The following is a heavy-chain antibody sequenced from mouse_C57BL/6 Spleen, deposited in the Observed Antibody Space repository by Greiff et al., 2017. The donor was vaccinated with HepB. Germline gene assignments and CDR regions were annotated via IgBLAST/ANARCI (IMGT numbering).Heavy chain of an antibody. D-gene: IGHD1-1*01. CDR3: TKFPDYYGSSLFAY. J-gene: IGHJ3*01. V-gene: IGHV14-4*01. CDR2: IDPENGDT. Sequence: EVQLQQSGAELVRPGASVKLSCTASGFNIKDDYMHWVKQRPEQGLERIGWIDPENGDTEYASKFQGKATITADTSSNTAYLQLSSLTSEDTAVYYCTKFPDYYGSSLFAYWGQGTLVTVSA. CDR1: GFNIKDDY.